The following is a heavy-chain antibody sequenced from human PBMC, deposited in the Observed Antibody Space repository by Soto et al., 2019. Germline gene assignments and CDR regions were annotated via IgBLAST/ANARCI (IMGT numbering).Heavy chain of an antibody. CDR3: ARHFVAVVIKGWGY. D-gene: IGHD3-22*01. V-gene: IGHV4-39*01. CDR2: IYYSGNT. J-gene: IGHJ4*02. CDR1: GGSISSSSYY. Sequence: SETLSLTCTVSGGSISSSSYYWGWIRQPPGKGLEWIGSIYYSGNTYYNPSLKSRVTISVDTAKNQFSLKLMSVTAADTAVYYCARHFVAVVIKGWGYWGQGTLVTVSS.